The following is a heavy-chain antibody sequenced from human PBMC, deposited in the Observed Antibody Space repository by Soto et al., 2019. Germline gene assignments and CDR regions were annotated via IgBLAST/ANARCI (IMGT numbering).Heavy chain of an antibody. D-gene: IGHD2-2*01. J-gene: IGHJ5*02. CDR3: ARQDIVVVPAAMSRFDP. CDR2: ISAYNGNT. V-gene: IGHV1-18*01. CDR1: GYTFTSYG. Sequence: ASVKVSCKASGYTFTSYGISWVRQAPGQGLEWMGWISAYNGNTNYAQKLQGRVTMTTDTSTSTAYMELRSLRSDDTAVYYCARQDIVVVPAAMSRFDPWGQGTLVTVSS.